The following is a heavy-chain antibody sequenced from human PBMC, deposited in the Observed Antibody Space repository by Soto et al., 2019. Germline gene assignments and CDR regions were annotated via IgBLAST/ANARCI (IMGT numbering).Heavy chain of an antibody. CDR2: ISYDGSNK. Sequence: GGSLRLSCAASGLTFSSYAMQWVRQAPGKGLEWVAVISYDGSNKYYADSVKGRFTISRDNSKNTLYLQMNSLRAEDTAVYYCARGIAARSAYYGMDVWGQGTTVTVSS. J-gene: IGHJ6*02. V-gene: IGHV3-30-3*01. CDR1: GLTFSSYA. D-gene: IGHD6-6*01. CDR3: ARGIAARSAYYGMDV.